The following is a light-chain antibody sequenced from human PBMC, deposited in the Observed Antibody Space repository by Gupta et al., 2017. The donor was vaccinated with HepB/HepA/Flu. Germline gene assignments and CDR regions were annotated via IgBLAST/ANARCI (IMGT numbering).Light chain of an antibody. Sequence: QSALTQPRSVSGSPGQSVTIPCTTTSSYVATYNFVSWYQQHPGKVPKLMMYDVTKRPAGVPDRFSGSKSGNTASLTISGLQAEDEAEYYCCSYAAYNTWVFGGGTKVTVL. CDR1: SSYVATYNF. CDR3: CSYAAYNTWV. V-gene: IGLV2-11*01. CDR2: DVT. J-gene: IGLJ3*02.